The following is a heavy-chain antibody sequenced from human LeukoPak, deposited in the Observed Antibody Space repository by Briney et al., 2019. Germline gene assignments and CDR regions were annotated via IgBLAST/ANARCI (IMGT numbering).Heavy chain of an antibody. CDR3: ARGTPNDFWSGRNDY. CDR2: INHSGST. J-gene: IGHJ4*02. D-gene: IGHD3-3*01. V-gene: IGHV4-34*01. Sequence: PSETLSLTCAVYGGSFSGYYWSWIRQPPGKGLEWIGEINHSGSTNYNPSLKGRVTISVDTSKNQFSLKLSSVTAADTAVYYCARGTPNDFWSGRNDYWGQGTLVTVSS. CDR1: GGSFSGYY.